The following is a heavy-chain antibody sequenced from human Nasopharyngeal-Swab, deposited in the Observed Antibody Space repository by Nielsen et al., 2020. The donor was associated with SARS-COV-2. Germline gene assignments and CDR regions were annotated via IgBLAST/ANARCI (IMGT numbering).Heavy chain of an antibody. CDR1: GFTFSSHW. CDR2: ISEAGSIT. CDR3: ASQLGHPDS. Sequence: GESLKISCAASGFTFSSHWMHWVRQAPGKGLVWVSRISEAGSITTYAESVKGRFTIARDNAKNTLFLQMHSLRADDTAIYYCASQLGHPDSWGQGTLVTVSS. J-gene: IGHJ4*02. V-gene: IGHV3-74*01. D-gene: IGHD2-2*01.